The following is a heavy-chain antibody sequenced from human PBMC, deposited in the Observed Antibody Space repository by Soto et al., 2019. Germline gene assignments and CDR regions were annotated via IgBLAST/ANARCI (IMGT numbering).Heavy chain of an antibody. CDR2: ISGSGGST. Sequence: EVQLLESGGGLVQPGGSLRLSCAASGFTFSSYAMSWVRQAPGKGLEWVSAISGSGGSTYYADSVKGRFTISRDNSKNPLYLQMNSPRAEDTAVYYCAKDGTTQPYYFDYWVQGTLVTVSS. V-gene: IGHV3-23*01. J-gene: IGHJ4*02. D-gene: IGHD4-17*01. CDR3: AKDGTTQPYYFDY. CDR1: GFTFSSYA.